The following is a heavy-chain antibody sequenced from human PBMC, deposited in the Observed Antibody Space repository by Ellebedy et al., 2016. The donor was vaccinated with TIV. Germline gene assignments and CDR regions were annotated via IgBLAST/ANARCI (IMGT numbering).Heavy chain of an antibody. D-gene: IGHD2-21*02. V-gene: IGHV3-7*03. CDR1: GFTFSSYW. J-gene: IGHJ4*02. CDR3: ARDVAPVGQVTFDC. CDR2: IKYDGSDM. Sequence: GESLKISCAASGFTFSSYWMSWVRQAPGKGLEWVANIKYDGSDMYYVDSVKGRFTISRDNTKNSLYLQMNSLRAEDTAMYYCARDVAPVGQVTFDCWGQGTLVTVSS.